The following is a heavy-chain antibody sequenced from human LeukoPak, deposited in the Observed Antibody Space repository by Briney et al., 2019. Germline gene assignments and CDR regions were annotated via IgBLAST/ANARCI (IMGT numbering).Heavy chain of an antibody. J-gene: IGHJ3*02. V-gene: IGHV3-23*01. CDR1: GFTFSSYA. CDR2: ISGSGGST. D-gene: IGHD6-6*01. CDR3: AKGGAERQLAPLDAFDI. Sequence: TGGSLRLSCAASGFTFSSYAMSWVRQAPGKGLEWVSAISGSGGSTYYADSVKGRFTISRDNSKNTLYLQMNSLRAEDTAVYYCAKGGAERQLAPLDAFDIWGQGTMVTVSS.